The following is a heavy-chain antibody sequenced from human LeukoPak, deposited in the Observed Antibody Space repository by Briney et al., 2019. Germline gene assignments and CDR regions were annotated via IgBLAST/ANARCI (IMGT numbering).Heavy chain of an antibody. J-gene: IGHJ3*02. Sequence: GGSLRLSCAASGFTFSSHWMSWVRQAPGKGLEWVANTKEDGSEKNYVDSVKGRFTISRDNAKNSLYLQMNALRVEDTAVYYCARSSQGAYDIWGQGTMVTVS. CDR3: ARSSQGAYDI. V-gene: IGHV3-7*04. CDR2: TKEDGSEK. CDR1: GFTFSSHW.